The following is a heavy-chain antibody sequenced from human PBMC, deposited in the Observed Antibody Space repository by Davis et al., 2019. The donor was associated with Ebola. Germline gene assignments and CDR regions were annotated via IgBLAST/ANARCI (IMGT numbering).Heavy chain of an antibody. V-gene: IGHV1-2*04. CDR2: INPNSGGT. D-gene: IGHD3-10*01. Sequence: ASVKVSCKASGYTFTSYAMHWVRQAPGQGLEWMGWINPNSGGTNYAQKFQGWVTMTRDTSISTAYMELSRLRSDDTAVYYCARGGLLWFRELLLSDYYYGMDVWGQGTTVTVSS. CDR1: GYTFTSYA. J-gene: IGHJ6*02. CDR3: ARGGLLWFRELLLSDYYYGMDV.